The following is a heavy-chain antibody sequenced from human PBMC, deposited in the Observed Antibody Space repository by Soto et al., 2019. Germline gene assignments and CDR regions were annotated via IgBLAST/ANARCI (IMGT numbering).Heavy chain of an antibody. Sequence: QWQLQESGPGLVKPSETLSLTCTVSGGPISSSSYFWGWIRQPPGKGLEWIGSVYYSGSTYYTPSLKRRVTISVDTSKNQCSLKLSSVTAADTAVYYGARPTLVGVVIDAFNIWGQGTMVTVSS. V-gene: IGHV4-39*01. D-gene: IGHD3-3*01. CDR3: ARPTLVGVVIDAFNI. CDR1: GGPISSSSYF. J-gene: IGHJ3*02. CDR2: VYYSGST.